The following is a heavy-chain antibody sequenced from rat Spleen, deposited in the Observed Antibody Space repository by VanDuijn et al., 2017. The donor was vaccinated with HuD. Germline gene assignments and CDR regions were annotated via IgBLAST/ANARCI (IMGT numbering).Heavy chain of an antibody. J-gene: IGHJ3*01. CDR1: GFTFSSYW. D-gene: IGHD4-3*01. CDR2: INTDGDNT. V-gene: IGHV5-25*01. CDR3: ARLGGLRNWFAY. Sequence: EVQLVESGGGLVQPGRSMKLSCAASGFTFSSYWMYWIRQTPGKGLEWVSTINTDGDNTYYPDSVKGRFTIFRNNAKSTLFLQMDSLRSEDTATYFCARLGGLRNWFAYWGQGTLVTVSS.